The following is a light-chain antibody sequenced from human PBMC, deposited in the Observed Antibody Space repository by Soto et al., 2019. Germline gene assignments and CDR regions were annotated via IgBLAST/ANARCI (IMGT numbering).Light chain of an antibody. Sequence: EIVMTQSPATLSVSPGERATLSCRASQSVSGNLAWYQQKPGQAPRLLIYDAFTRATGIPARFSGSGSGTEFTLTISSLQSEDFAVYYCQQYNNWRYTFGQGTKLEIK. CDR2: DAF. V-gene: IGKV3-15*01. J-gene: IGKJ2*01. CDR1: QSVSGN. CDR3: QQYNNWRYT.